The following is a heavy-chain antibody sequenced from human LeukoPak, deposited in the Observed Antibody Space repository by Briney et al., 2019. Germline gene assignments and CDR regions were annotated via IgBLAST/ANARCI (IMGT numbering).Heavy chain of an antibody. CDR1: GYTFTSYD. D-gene: IGHD3-9*01. CDR3: ARDITDILTGYPYSSWFDP. CDR2: MNPNSGNT. J-gene: IGHJ5*02. Sequence: ASVKVSCKASGYTFTSYDINWVRQATGQGLEWMGWMNPNSGNTGYAQKFQGRVTMTRNTSISTAYMELSSLRSEDTAVYYCARDITDILTGYPYSSWFDPWGQGTLVTVSS. V-gene: IGHV1-8*01.